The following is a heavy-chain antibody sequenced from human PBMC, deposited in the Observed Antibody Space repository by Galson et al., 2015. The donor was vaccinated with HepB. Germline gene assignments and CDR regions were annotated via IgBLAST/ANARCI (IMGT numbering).Heavy chain of an antibody. J-gene: IGHJ4*02. V-gene: IGHV3-7*01. CDR1: GFTLRNYW. CDR3: ARARRHSTPDPHHFDY. Sequence: SLRLSCAASGFTLRNYWMSRVRQAPGKGLEWVANIDADVSEKYYVDSVRGRFTISRDNAENSVSLQMNSLRAEDTAVYYCARARRHSTPDPHHFDYWGQGSLVTVSS. D-gene: IGHD6-13*01. CDR2: IDADVSEK.